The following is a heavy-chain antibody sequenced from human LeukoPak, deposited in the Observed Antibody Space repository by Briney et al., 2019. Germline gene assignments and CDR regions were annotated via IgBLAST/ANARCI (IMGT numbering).Heavy chain of an antibody. Sequence: GGSLRLSCAASGFTFSSYAMHWVRQAPGKGLEGVSCISSRGESILYADSVKGRFTISRDNAKNTLYLQMNSLRAEDTAVYYCAKEPASSGWFDPWGQGTLVAVSS. CDR1: GFTFSSYA. CDR3: AKEPASSGWFDP. CDR2: ISSRGESI. J-gene: IGHJ5*02. D-gene: IGHD6-19*01. V-gene: IGHV3-21*04.